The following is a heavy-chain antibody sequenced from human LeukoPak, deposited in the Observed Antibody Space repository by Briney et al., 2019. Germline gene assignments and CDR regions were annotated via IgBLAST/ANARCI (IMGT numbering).Heavy chain of an antibody. CDR2: MNPNSGNT. J-gene: IGHJ4*02. CDR3: ARVNCSSSSCRSKFLDY. CDR1: GYTFTNYD. V-gene: IGHV1-8*01. Sequence: ASVKVSCKASGYTFTNYDINWVRQATGQGLEWMGWMNPNSGNTGYVQKFQGRVTMTRNTSISTAYMELSSLRSEDTAVYYCARVNCSSSSCRSKFLDYWGQGTLATVSS. D-gene: IGHD2-2*01.